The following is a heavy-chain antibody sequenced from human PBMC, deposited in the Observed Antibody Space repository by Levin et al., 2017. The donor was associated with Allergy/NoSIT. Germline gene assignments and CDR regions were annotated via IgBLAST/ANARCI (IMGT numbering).Heavy chain of an antibody. V-gene: IGHV3-20*01. CDR2: INWNGGST. Sequence: GGSLRLSCAASGFTFDDYGMSWVRQAPGKGLEWVSGINWNGGSTGYADSVKGRFTISRDNAKNSLYLQMNSLRAGDTALYHCARGYCSSTSCYHPDHYDYYGMDVWGQGTTVTVSS. J-gene: IGHJ6*02. CDR3: ARGYCSSTSCYHPDHYDYYGMDV. CDR1: GFTFDDYG. D-gene: IGHD2-2*01.